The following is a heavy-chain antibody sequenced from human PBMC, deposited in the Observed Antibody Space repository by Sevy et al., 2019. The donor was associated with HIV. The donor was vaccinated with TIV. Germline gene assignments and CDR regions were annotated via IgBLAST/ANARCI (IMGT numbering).Heavy chain of an antibody. CDR1: SASFSAYY. D-gene: IGHD3-10*01. CDR3: ARDDLVVGGGSNWFDP. V-gene: IGHV4-4*07. Sequence: SETLSLTCTVSSASFSAYYWSWIRQPAGKGLEWIGRDSTSGSTNYNASLKSRVTMSLDTSKNHFYLKLRSVTAADTAIYYCARDDLVVGGGSNWFDPWGQGALVTVSS. J-gene: IGHJ5*02. CDR2: DSTSGST.